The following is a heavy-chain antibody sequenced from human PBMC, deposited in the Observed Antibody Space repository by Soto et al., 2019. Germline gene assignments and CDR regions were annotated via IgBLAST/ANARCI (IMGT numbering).Heavy chain of an antibody. CDR3: AREPIAAAGTIGYYGMDV. J-gene: IGHJ6*02. CDR2: INPSGGST. CDR1: GYTFTSYY. V-gene: IGHV1-46*01. Sequence: ASVKVSCKASGYTFTSYYMHWVRQAPGQGLEWMGIINPSGGSTSYAQKFQGRVTMTRDTSTSTVYMELSSLRSEDTAVYYCAREPIAAAGTIGYYGMDVWGQGTTVTVSS. D-gene: IGHD6-13*01.